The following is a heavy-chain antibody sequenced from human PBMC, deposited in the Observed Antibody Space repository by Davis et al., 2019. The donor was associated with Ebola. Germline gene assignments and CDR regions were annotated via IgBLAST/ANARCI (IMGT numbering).Heavy chain of an antibody. Sequence: GGSLRLSCAASGFTFSSYWMSWVRQAPGKGLEWVANIKQDGSEKYYVDSVKGRFTISRDNAKNSLYLQMNSLRAEDTAVYYCAKLDIVTIFGVVDYWGQGTLVTVSS. CDR2: IKQDGSEK. J-gene: IGHJ4*02. CDR1: GFTFSSYW. D-gene: IGHD3-3*01. V-gene: IGHV3-7*03. CDR3: AKLDIVTIFGVVDY.